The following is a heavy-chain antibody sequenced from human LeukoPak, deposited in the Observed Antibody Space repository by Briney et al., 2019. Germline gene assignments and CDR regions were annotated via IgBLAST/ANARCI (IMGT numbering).Heavy chain of an antibody. D-gene: IGHD6-19*01. V-gene: IGHV4-31*03. CDR1: GGSISSGGYY. CDR2: IYYSGST. J-gene: IGHJ2*01. Sequence: SETLSLTCTVSGGSISSGGYYWSWIRQHPGKGLEWIGYIYYSGSTYYNPSLKSRVTISVDTSKNQSSLKLSSVTAADTAVYYCARHGWHAWYFDLWGRGTLVTVSS. CDR3: ARHGWHAWYFDL.